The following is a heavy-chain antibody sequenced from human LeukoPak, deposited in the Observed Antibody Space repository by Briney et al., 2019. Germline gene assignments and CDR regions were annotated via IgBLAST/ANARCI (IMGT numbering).Heavy chain of an antibody. Sequence: GGSLRLSCAASGFTVSSNYMSWVRQAPGKGLEWVSVIYSGGSTYYAASVKGRFTISRDNSKNTLYLQMNSLRAEDTAVYYCARVGGRQQLVHGRGDFDYWGQGTLVTVSS. J-gene: IGHJ4*02. CDR2: IYSGGST. CDR3: ARVGGRQQLVHGRGDFDY. V-gene: IGHV3-53*01. CDR1: GFTVSSNY. D-gene: IGHD6-13*01.